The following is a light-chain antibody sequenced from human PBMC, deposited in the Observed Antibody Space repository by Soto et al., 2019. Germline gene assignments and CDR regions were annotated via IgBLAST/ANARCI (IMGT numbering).Light chain of an antibody. Sequence: QSVLTQPRSVSGSPGQSVTISCTGTSSDVDGYNYVSWYQQHPGKAPKLMIYDVSKRPSGVPDRFSGSKSGNTASLTISGLQAEDEADYYCCSYAGSYTFDVFGTGTKSPS. CDR3: CSYAGSYTFDV. J-gene: IGLJ1*01. CDR2: DVS. CDR1: SSDVDGYNY. V-gene: IGLV2-11*01.